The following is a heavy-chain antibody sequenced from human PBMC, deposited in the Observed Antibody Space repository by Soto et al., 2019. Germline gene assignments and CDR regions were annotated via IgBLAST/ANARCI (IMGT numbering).Heavy chain of an antibody. CDR2: IYYSGST. Sequence: TSETLSLTCTVSGGSISSSSYYWGWIRQPPGKGLEWIGSIYYSGSTYYNPSLKSRVTISVDTSKNQFSLKLSSVTAADTAVYYCARRLPLVVVAATSGAFDIWGQGTMVTVSS. J-gene: IGHJ3*02. D-gene: IGHD2-15*01. CDR1: GGSISSSSYY. V-gene: IGHV4-39*01. CDR3: ARRLPLVVVAATSGAFDI.